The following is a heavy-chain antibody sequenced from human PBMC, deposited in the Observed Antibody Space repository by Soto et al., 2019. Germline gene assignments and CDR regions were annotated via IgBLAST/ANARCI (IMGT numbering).Heavy chain of an antibody. V-gene: IGHV1-69*01. J-gene: IGHJ6*02. CDR2: IIPLFGTT. CDR3: EIDVGSAEVSVV. Sequence: QVQLVQSGTEVKKPGSSAKVSCKASGGTFSNYVISWVRQASGQGIEWMGGIIPLFGTTDYAKKFQGRIAIIADESTTTVCINLSSLRFEDTAVYFCEIDVGSAEVSVVWGQGTRVIVSS. CDR1: GGTFSNYV. D-gene: IGHD1-26*01.